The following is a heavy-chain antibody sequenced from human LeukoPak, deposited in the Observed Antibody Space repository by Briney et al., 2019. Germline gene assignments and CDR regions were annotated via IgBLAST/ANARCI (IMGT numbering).Heavy chain of an antibody. CDR1: GGSISSSYY. CDR3: ARRPAGGGVY. Sequence: SATLSLTCTVSGGSISSSYYWGWIRQLPGKGLEWIGSVSYSGTTYSNPSLKSRVTISVDTSRNQFSLKLTSVTVADTAVYYCARRPAGGGVYWGQGTLVTVFS. CDR2: VSYSGTT. V-gene: IGHV4-39*07. J-gene: IGHJ4*02. D-gene: IGHD2-8*02.